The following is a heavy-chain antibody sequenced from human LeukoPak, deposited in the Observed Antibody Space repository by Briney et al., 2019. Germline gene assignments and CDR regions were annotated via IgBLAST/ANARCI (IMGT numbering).Heavy chain of an antibody. CDR2: IYYSGST. D-gene: IGHD6-19*01. J-gene: IGHJ6*02. V-gene: IGHV4-59*01. CDR3: AGDKVVAGMGSDYYYGMDV. CDR1: GGSISSYY. Sequence: SETLSLTCTVSGGSISSYYWSWIRQPPGKGLEWIGYIYYSGSTNYNPSLKSRVTISVDTSKNQFSLKLSSVTAADTAVYYCAGDKVVAGMGSDYYYGMDVWGQGTTVTVSS.